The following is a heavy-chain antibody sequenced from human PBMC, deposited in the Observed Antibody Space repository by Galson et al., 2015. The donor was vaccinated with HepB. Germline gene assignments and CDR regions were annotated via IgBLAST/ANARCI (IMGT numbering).Heavy chain of an antibody. Sequence: SVKVSCKASGFTFTDYYLHWLRQAPGQGLEWMGIINPSDGSTSYAQKFQGRVTMTRDTSTNTMYMEMSSLRSEDTAVYYCASRLGELSLFPIWGQGALVTVSS. D-gene: IGHD3-16*02. CDR1: GFTFTDYY. V-gene: IGHV1-46*01. CDR2: INPSDGST. CDR3: ASRLGELSLFPI. J-gene: IGHJ4*02.